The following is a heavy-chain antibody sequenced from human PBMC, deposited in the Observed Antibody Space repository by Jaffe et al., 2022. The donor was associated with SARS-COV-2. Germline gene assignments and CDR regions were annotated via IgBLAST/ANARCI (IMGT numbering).Heavy chain of an antibody. Sequence: EVQLVESGGGLVQPGGPLRLSCAASGLTLSMYWMSWVRQAPGKGLEWVANIKQDGSEKNYVDSVKGRFTISRDNARNSLWLQMNSLRAEDTAVYYCARLSDWCFDSWGQGTLVTVSS. J-gene: IGHJ4*02. CDR3: ARLSDWCFDS. CDR1: GLTLSMYW. CDR2: IKQDGSEK. V-gene: IGHV3-7*03. D-gene: IGHD3-9*01.